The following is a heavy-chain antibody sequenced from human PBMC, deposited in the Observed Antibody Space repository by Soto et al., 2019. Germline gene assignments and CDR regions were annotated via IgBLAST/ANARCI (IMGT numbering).Heavy chain of an antibody. CDR2: IDPSDSYT. D-gene: IGHD6-13*01. V-gene: IGHV5-10-1*01. Sequence: PGESLKISCKGSGYSFTSYWISWVRQMPGKGLEWMGRIDPSDSYTNYSPSFQGHVTISADKSISTAYLQWSSLKASDTAMYYCARTSAAGKYYYGMDVRGQGTTVTASS. CDR3: ARTSAAGKYYYGMDV. J-gene: IGHJ6*02. CDR1: GYSFTSYW.